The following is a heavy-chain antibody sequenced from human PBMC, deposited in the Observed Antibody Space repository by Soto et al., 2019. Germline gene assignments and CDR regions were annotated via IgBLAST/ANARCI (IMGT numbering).Heavy chain of an antibody. D-gene: IGHD1-7*01. J-gene: IGHJ4*02. CDR2: MYFIGTT. CDR1: GVSLSSGCFY. CDR3: AIESQVDPGTQRNFLDV. Sequence: SETLSLTCSVSGVSLSSGCFYWSWIRLAPGKGLEWIGYMYFIGTTYYNPSLRGRLTMPVDPSNNQFSLRLTSVTAADTALYLAAIESQVDPGTQRNFLDVWGQGIPVTVCS. V-gene: IGHV4-31*03.